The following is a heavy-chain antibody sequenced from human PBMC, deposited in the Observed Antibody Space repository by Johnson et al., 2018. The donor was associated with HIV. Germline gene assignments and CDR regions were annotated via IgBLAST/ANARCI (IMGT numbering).Heavy chain of an antibody. V-gene: IGHV3-11*04. CDR3: ARELTAHQPIYYYDSTRSALDI. J-gene: IGHJ3*02. CDR1: GFTFSDYY. D-gene: IGHD3-22*01. CDR2: ISSSGSTI. Sequence: QVQLVESGGGLVKPGGSLRLSCAASGFTFSDYYMSCIRQAPGKGLEWVSYISSSGSTIYYADSVKGRFTISRDNSKNTLYLQMNSLRAEDTAVYYCARELTAHQPIYYYDSTRSALDIWGQGTMVTVSS.